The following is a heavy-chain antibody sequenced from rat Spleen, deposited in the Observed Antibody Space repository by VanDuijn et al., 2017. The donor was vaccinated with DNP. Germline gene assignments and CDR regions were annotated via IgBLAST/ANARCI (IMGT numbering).Heavy chain of an antibody. CDR3: AARAPGDYYYGGYFDY. D-gene: IGHD1-6*01. J-gene: IGHJ2*01. Sequence: EVQLVESGGGLVQPGRSLKLSCAASGFTFSDYYMAWVRQAPTKGLEWVAYISYDGGDTYYGDSVKGRFTISRDNTRNTLYLQMNSLRSEDTATYYCAARAPGDYYYGGYFDYWGQGVMVTVSS. CDR2: ISYDGGDT. V-gene: IGHV5-22*01. CDR1: GFTFSDYY.